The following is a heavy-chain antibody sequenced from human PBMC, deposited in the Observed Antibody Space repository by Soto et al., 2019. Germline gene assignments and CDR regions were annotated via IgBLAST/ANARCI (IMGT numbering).Heavy chain of an antibody. D-gene: IGHD2-2*01. Sequence: SVKATCKDSGGAFSSNTSSWVRQAPGQGLEWMGRIIPILGIANYAQKFQGRVTITADKSTSTAYMELSSLRSEDTAVYYCARVRSTEDYWGQGTLVTVSS. V-gene: IGHV1-69*02. CDR3: ARVRSTEDY. CDR1: GGAFSSNT. CDR2: IIPILGIA. J-gene: IGHJ4*02.